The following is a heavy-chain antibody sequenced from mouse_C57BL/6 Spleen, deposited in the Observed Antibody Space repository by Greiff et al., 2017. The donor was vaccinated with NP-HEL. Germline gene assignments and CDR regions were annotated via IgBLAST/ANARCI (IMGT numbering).Heavy chain of an antibody. D-gene: IGHD2-2*01. J-gene: IGHJ2*01. CDR3: ARSHGYDGYFDY. V-gene: IGHV1-55*01. Sequence: QVQLQQPGAELVKPGASVKMSCKASGYTFTSYWITWVKQRPGQGLEWIGDIYPGSGSTNYNEKFKSKATLTVDTSSSTAYMQLSSLTSEDSAVYYCARSHGYDGYFDYWGQGTTLTVSS. CDR1: GYTFTSYW. CDR2: IYPGSGST.